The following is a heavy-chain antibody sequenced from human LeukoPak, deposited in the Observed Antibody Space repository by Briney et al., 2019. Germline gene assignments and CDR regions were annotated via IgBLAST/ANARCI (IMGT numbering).Heavy chain of an antibody. CDR3: ARDGGELWPLDE. V-gene: IGHV3-7*01. CDR1: GFPFKGYW. J-gene: IGHJ4*02. Sequence: GGSLRLSCVASGFPFKGYWMTWVRQSPGKGLDWVANIKPDGSETNYLDSVKGRFTISRDNARDSLFLQMNNLRVDDTAVYYCARDGGELWPLDEWGQGILVTVSS. CDR2: IKPDGSET. D-gene: IGHD3-10*01.